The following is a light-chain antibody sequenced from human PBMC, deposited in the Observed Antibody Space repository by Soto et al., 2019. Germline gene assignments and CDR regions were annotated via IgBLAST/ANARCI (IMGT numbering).Light chain of an antibody. CDR1: QSVRSY. CDR2: DAS. V-gene: IGKV3-20*01. CDR3: QQYGSSPIT. Sequence: ESMLTQSPATLSLSPGERATLSCRASQSVRSYLAWYQQKPGQAPRLLIYDASNRAPGIPARFSGSGSGTEFTLTISRLEPEDFAVYYCQQYGSSPITFGQGTRLEI. J-gene: IGKJ5*01.